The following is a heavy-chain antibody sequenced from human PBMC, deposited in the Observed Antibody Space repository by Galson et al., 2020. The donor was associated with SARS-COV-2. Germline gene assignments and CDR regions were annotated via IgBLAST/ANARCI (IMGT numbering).Heavy chain of an antibody. CDR1: GYSFTSYW. Sequence: GESLKISCKGSGYSFTSYWIAWVRQMPGKGLEWMGIIYPGGSDTTYSPSFQGQVTISADKSISTAYLQWSSLKASDTAMYYCARLSSSTWFENWFDPWGQGTLVIVSS. D-gene: IGHD6-13*01. CDR3: ARLSSSTWFENWFDP. J-gene: IGHJ5*02. CDR2: IYPGGSDT. V-gene: IGHV5-51*01.